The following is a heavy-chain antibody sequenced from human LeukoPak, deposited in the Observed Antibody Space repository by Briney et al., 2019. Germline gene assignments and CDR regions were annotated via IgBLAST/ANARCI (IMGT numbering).Heavy chain of an antibody. J-gene: IGHJ4*02. CDR3: ARDRVYGSGSKITRKDY. CDR2: ISYDGSNK. V-gene: IGHV3-30-3*01. CDR1: GFTFSSYA. D-gene: IGHD3-10*01. Sequence: GGSLRLSCAASGFTFSSYAMHWVRQAPGKGLEWVAVISYDGSNKYYADSVKGRFTISRDNSKNTLYLQMNSLRAEDTAVYYCARDRVYGSGSKITRKDYWGQGTLVTVSS.